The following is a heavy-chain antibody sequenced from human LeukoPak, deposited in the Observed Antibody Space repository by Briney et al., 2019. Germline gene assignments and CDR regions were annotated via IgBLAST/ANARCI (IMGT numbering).Heavy chain of an antibody. CDR3: AKLAGLSPVSYFDY. Sequence: GGSLRLSCVGSGFTFSSFDMSWVRQAPGKGLEWVSYISSSGSTVYYADSVRGRFTISRDNARKSLDLQMAGLTAEDTAVYYCAKLAGLSPVSYFDYWGQGTLVTVSS. CDR1: GFTFSSFD. V-gene: IGHV3-48*01. CDR2: ISSSGSTV. D-gene: IGHD1-14*01. J-gene: IGHJ4*02.